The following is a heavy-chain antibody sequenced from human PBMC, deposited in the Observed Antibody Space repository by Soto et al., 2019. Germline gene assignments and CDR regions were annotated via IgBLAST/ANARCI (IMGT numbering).Heavy chain of an antibody. Sequence: EVQLVESGGGLIQPGGSLRLSCAASGFTVNANYMSWVRQAPGKGLDWVSVIYSGGDTYYADSVKGRFTISRDSSKNTLYLQMNSLRAEDTAVYYCARDFGSYLDYWGQGTLVTVSS. D-gene: IGHD3-10*01. CDR3: ARDFGSYLDY. CDR2: IYSGGDT. V-gene: IGHV3-53*01. J-gene: IGHJ4*02. CDR1: GFTVNANY.